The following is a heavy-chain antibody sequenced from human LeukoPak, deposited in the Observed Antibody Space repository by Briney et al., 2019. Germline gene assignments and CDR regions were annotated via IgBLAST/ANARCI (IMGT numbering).Heavy chain of an antibody. V-gene: IGHV3-23*01. Sequence: GGSLRLSCVASGFTFDTYAMSWVRQAPGKGLEGVSAMSRSGVSIYYADSVKGRFSIYRDNYQNTVYLQMNSLRADDTAVYYCAKERVAPAALVDCWGQGTLVTVSS. J-gene: IGHJ4*02. CDR2: MSRSGVSI. CDR1: GFTFDTYA. D-gene: IGHD2-2*01. CDR3: AKERVAPAALVDC.